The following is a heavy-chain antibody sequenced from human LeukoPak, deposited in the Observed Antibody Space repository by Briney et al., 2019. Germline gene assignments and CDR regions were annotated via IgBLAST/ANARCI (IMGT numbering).Heavy chain of an antibody. CDR3: AREIFWSGYYSNLHFDY. Sequence: GGSLRLSCEASGFTFSFYTVGWVRQAPGKGLEWVSSISSSSNYIHYADSVKGRFTISRDNAKNSLYLQMNSLRAEDTAVYYCAREIFWSGYYSNLHFDYWGRGTLVTVSS. CDR2: ISSSSNYI. CDR1: GFTFSFYT. J-gene: IGHJ4*02. V-gene: IGHV3-21*01. D-gene: IGHD3-3*01.